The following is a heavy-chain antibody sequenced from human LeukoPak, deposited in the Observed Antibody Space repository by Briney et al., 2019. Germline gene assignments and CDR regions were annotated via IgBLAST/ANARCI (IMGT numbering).Heavy chain of an antibody. V-gene: IGHV4-4*07. CDR2: IYTSGST. D-gene: IGHD2-15*01. Sequence: PSETLSLTCTVSGGSISSYYWSWIRQPAGKGLKWIGRIYTSGSTNYNPSLKSRVTMSVDTSKNQFSLKLSSVTAADTAVYYCARGYCSGGSCYPSGFDYWGQGTLLTVSS. J-gene: IGHJ4*02. CDR3: ARGYCSGGSCYPSGFDY. CDR1: GGSISSYY.